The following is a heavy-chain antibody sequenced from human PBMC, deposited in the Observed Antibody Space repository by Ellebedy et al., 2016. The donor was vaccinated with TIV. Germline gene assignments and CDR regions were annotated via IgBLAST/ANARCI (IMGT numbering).Heavy chain of an antibody. CDR1: GFTFDDYA. D-gene: IGHD3-10*01. CDR3: ARDLIPPSFYGSGVPDGYFDY. J-gene: IGHJ4*02. Sequence: GGSLRLSCAASGFTFDDYAMHWVRQAPGKGLEWVSGISWNSGIIVYADSVKGRFTISRDIAKNSLYLQMNSLRAEDTALYYCARDLIPPSFYGSGVPDGYFDYWGQGTLVTVSS. CDR2: ISWNSGII. V-gene: IGHV3-9*01.